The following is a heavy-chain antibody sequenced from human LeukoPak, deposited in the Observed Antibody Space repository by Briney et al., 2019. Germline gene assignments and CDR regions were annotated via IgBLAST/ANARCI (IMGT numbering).Heavy chain of an antibody. CDR2: IYTSGST. D-gene: IGHD2-15*01. CDR1: GGSISSGTYY. V-gene: IGHV4-61*02. J-gene: IGHJ4*02. Sequence: SETLSLTCAVSGGSISSGTYYWSWIRQPAGKGLEWIGRIYTSGSTNYNPSLKSRITISVDTSKNQFSLKLSSVTAADTAVYYCARNSCPSGSCYDNRGYFDYWGQGTLVTVSS. CDR3: ARNSCPSGSCYDNRGYFDY.